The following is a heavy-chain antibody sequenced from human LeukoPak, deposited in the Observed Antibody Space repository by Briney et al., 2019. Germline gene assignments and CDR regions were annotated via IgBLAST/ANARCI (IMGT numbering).Heavy chain of an antibody. D-gene: IGHD3-22*01. CDR1: GGSISSSIYY. Sequence: SETLSLTCTVSGGSISSSIYYWGWIRQPPGEGLEWIASISYSGSTNYNPSLKSRVTISVDTSKNQFSLKLSSVTAADTAVYYCASTYYYDSSGYYGNWFDPWGQGTLVTVSS. J-gene: IGHJ5*02. CDR3: ASTYYYDSSGYYGNWFDP. V-gene: IGHV4-39*07. CDR2: ISYSGST.